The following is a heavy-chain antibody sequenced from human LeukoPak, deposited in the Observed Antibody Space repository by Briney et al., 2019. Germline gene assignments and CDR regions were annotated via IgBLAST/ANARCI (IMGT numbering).Heavy chain of an antibody. V-gene: IGHV3-30*04. Sequence: GGSLRLSCAASRFTFSSYAMHWVRQAPGKGREGVTVISEDGTNKFYAESVKGRFTVSRDNSKNMLYLQMNSLRGEDTAVYYCALGDFRFWGQGTLVTVSS. J-gene: IGHJ4*02. CDR2: ISEDGTNK. CDR3: ALGDFRF. D-gene: IGHD2-21*01. CDR1: RFTFSSYA.